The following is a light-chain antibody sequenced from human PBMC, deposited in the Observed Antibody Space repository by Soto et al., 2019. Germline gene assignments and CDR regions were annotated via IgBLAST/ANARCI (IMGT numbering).Light chain of an antibody. CDR3: QQYKNWPPWT. V-gene: IGKV3-15*01. CDR1: QTVSEN. CDR2: GAS. J-gene: IGKJ1*01. Sequence: EIVMTQSPATLSVSPGERTTLSVSVSQTVSENLAWYQQTPGQAPRLLXYGASTRANGIPARFSGSGSGTEFTLTISSLQSEDSAVYYCQQYKNWPPWTFGQGTKVDIK.